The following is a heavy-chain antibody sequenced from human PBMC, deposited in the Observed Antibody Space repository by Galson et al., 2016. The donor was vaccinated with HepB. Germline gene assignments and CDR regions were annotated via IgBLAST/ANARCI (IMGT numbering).Heavy chain of an antibody. J-gene: IGHJ3*02. CDR3: ARNTIAAAGYAFDI. CDR2: ISAYNGNT. CDR1: GYTFISYG. V-gene: IGHV1-18*01. Sequence: SVKVSCKASGYTFISYGISWVRQAPGQGLEWMGWISAYNGNTNYAQKIQGRVTMTTDTSTSTAYMELRSLRSDDTAVYYCARNTIAAAGYAFDIWGQGTMVTVSS. D-gene: IGHD6-13*01.